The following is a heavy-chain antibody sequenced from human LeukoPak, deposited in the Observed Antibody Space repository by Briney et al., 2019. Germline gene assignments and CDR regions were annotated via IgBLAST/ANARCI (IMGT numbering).Heavy chain of an antibody. CDR1: GYTFTSYD. CDR3: ARYCSSTSCYDAFDI. V-gene: IGHV1-8*03. Sequence: GASVKVSCKASGYTFTSYDINWVRQATGQGLEWMGWMNPNSGNTSYAQKFQGRVTITRNTSISTAYMELSSLRSEDTAVYYCARYCSSTSCYDAFDIWGQGTMVTVSS. D-gene: IGHD2-2*01. CDR2: MNPNSGNT. J-gene: IGHJ3*02.